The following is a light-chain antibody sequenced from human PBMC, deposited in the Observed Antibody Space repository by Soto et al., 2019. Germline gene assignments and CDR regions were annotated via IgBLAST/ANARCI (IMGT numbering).Light chain of an antibody. CDR1: SSNIGRNT. J-gene: IGLJ1*01. V-gene: IGLV1-51*01. CDR2: DDN. CDR3: GSWDSSLSAYV. Sequence: QSVLTQPPSASGTPGQRVTISCSGSSSNIGRNTVMWYQQLPGTAPKLLIYDDNKRPSGIPDRFSGSKSGTSATLGITGFQTGDEADYYCGSWDSSLSAYVFGTGTKVTVL.